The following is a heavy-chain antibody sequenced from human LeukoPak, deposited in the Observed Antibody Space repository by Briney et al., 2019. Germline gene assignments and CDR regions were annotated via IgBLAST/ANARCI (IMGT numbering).Heavy chain of an antibody. V-gene: IGHV3-66*01. Sequence: GGTLRLPCAASGFTFSSYGMSWVRQAPGKGLEWVSVIYSGGSTYYADSVKGRFTISRDNSKNTLYLQMNSLRAEDTAVYYCARDIVTTASYYFDYWGQGTLVTVSS. J-gene: IGHJ4*02. CDR1: GFTFSSYG. CDR2: IYSGGST. D-gene: IGHD5-12*01. CDR3: ARDIVTTASYYFDY.